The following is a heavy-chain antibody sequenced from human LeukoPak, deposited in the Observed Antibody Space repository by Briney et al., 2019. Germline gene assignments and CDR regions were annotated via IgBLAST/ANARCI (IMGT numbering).Heavy chain of an antibody. V-gene: IGHV1-18*01. CDR2: ISAYNGNT. CDR1: GYTFTSYG. Sequence: ASVKVSCKASGYTFTSYGISWVRQAPGQGLEWMGWISAYNGNTNYAQKLQGRVTMTTDTSTSTAYMELSSLRSEDTAVYYCARVGLSDFWSGYFDYWGQGTLVTVSS. D-gene: IGHD3-3*01. J-gene: IGHJ4*02. CDR3: ARVGLSDFWSGYFDY.